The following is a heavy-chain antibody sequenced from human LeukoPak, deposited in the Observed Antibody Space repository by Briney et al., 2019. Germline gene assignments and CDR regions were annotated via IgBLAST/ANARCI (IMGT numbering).Heavy chain of an antibody. V-gene: IGHV3-23*01. Sequence: GGSLRLSCAASKFTFSTYAMSWVRQAPGRGLEWVSSISNSGDSTYYADSVKARFTISRDNAKNSVFLQMNSLRAEDTAVYYCVRDGGVSGYDLLDYWGQGTLVTVSS. D-gene: IGHD5-12*01. CDR1: KFTFSTYA. CDR3: VRDGGVSGYDLLDY. CDR2: ISNSGDST. J-gene: IGHJ4*02.